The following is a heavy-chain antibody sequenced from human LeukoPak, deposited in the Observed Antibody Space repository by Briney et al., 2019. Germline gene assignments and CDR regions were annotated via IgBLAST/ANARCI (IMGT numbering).Heavy chain of an antibody. CDR3: ARARVDGWLAY. V-gene: IGHV4-59*08. D-gene: IGHD5-24*01. J-gene: IGHJ4*02. Sequence: SETLSLTCTVSGGSISSYYWSWIRQPPGKGLEWIGYIYYSGSTNYNPSLKSRVTISVDTSKNQFSLKLSSVTAADTAVYYCARARVDGWLAYWGQGTPVTVSS. CDR1: GGSISSYY. CDR2: IYYSGST.